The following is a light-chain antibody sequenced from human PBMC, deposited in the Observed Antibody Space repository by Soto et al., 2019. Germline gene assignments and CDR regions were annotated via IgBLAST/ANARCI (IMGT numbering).Light chain of an antibody. Sequence: QSALTQPASVSGSPGQSITISCSGTSSDIGGYNFVSWYQQHPGKAPKLIIYDVTNRPSGISHRFSGSKSGNTASLTISGLQVDAEADYYCSSYRSRATLPVCGGGTTLTVL. CDR2: DVT. J-gene: IGLJ3*02. CDR1: SSDIGGYNF. CDR3: SSYRSRATLPV. V-gene: IGLV2-14*03.